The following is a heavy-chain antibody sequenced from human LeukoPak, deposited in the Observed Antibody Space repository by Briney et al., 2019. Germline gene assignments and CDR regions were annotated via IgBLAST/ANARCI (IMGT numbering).Heavy chain of an antibody. CDR2: INWNGGST. D-gene: IGHD3-9*01. CDR3: EREDYDILTGYSGITY. V-gene: IGHV3-20*04. CDR1: GFTFVDYG. J-gene: IGHJ4*02. Sequence: PGGSLRVSCAASGFTFVDYGMSWVRQAPGKGLDWVSGINWNGGSTGYADSVKGRFTISRDNAKNSLYLQMNSLRAEDAALYYCEREDYDILTGYSGITYWGQGTLVTVSS.